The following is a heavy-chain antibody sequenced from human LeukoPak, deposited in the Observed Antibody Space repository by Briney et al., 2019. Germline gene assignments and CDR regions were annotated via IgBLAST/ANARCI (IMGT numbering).Heavy chain of an antibody. J-gene: IGHJ5*02. CDR1: GYTFTSYD. CDR3: ATVYCSGGNCYHKFDP. D-gene: IGHD2-15*01. V-gene: IGHV1-18*01. Sequence: ASVKVSCKASGYTFTSYDINWVRQAPGQGLEWMGWISAYNGNTNYAQKLQGRVTMTTDTSTSTAYMELRSLRSDDTAVYYCATVYCSGGNCYHKFDPWGQGTLVTVSS. CDR2: ISAYNGNT.